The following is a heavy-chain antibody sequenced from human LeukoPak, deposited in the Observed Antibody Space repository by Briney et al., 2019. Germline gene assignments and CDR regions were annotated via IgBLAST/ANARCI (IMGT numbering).Heavy chain of an antibody. Sequence: GGSLRSSCAASGFTFSSYSMHWVRQAPGKGLVWVSRINSDGVYTNYADSVKGRFTISRDNAKNTLYLQMNSLRAEDTALYYCVRQNRDFDYWGLGTLVTVSS. CDR3: VRQNRDFDY. CDR2: INSDGVYT. CDR1: GFTFSSYS. J-gene: IGHJ4*02. V-gene: IGHV3-74*01. D-gene: IGHD1-14*01.